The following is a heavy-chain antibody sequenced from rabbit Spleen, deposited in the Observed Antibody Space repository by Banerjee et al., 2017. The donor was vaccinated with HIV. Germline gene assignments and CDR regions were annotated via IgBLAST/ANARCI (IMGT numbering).Heavy chain of an antibody. CDR1: GFDFSSYY. Sequence: QEQLKESGGGLVQPGGSLKLSCKASGFDFSSYYMCWVRQAPGKGPQWIACIDAGSSGNTYYASWAKGRFTFSRTSSTTVTLQMTSLTAADTATYFCARDLTDIIGWNFGWWGPGTLVTVS. CDR3: ARDLTDIIGWNFGW. V-gene: IGHV1S45*01. CDR2: IDAGSSGNT. D-gene: IGHD1-1*01. J-gene: IGHJ4*01.